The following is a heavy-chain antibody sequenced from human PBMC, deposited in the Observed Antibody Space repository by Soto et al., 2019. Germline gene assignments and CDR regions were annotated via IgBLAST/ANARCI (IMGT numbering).Heavy chain of an antibody. J-gene: IGHJ2*01. CDR3: ARAPARSTATDWYFDL. D-gene: IGHD4-17*01. CDR2: IYYSGST. Sequence: QVQLQESGPGLVMPSQTLSLTCTVSGAPISSGGYYWSWIHQHPGKGLEYIGYIYYSGSTFYNPSLKSRVTISLERSKNQFSLKLSSVTAADTAAYYCARAPARSTATDWYFDLWGRGTLVTVSS. V-gene: IGHV4-31*03. CDR1: GAPISSGGYY.